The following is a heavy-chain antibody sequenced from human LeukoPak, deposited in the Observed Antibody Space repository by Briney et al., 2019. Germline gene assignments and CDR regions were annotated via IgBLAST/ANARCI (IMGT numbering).Heavy chain of an antibody. CDR1: GGSISSYY. CDR2: IYYSGST. D-gene: IGHD1-26*01. Sequence: SETLSLTCTVSGGSISSYYWSWIRQPPGKGLEWIGYIYYSGSTNYNPSLKSRVTISVDTSKNQFSLKLSSVTAADTAVYYCATAGSGSYYWYFDLWGRGTLVTVSS. CDR3: ATAGSGSYYWYFDL. J-gene: IGHJ2*01. V-gene: IGHV4-59*08.